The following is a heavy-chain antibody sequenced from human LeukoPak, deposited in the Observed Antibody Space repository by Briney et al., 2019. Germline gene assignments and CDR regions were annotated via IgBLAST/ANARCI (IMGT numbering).Heavy chain of an antibody. J-gene: IGHJ4*02. D-gene: IGHD3-10*01. Sequence: ASVKVSCKASGGTFNRYGISWVRQAPGQGLEWVGGIIPILGTANNAQRFQGRVTITADESTSTAYMELSSLRSEDTAVYYCARGEYSMVRGAPDWGQGTLVTVSS. CDR1: GGTFNRYG. CDR3: ARGEYSMVRGAPD. V-gene: IGHV1-69*01. CDR2: IIPILGTA.